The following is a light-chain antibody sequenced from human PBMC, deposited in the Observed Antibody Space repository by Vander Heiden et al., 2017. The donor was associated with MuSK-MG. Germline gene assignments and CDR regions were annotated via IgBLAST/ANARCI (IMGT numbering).Light chain of an antibody. J-gene: IGKJ4*01. V-gene: IGKV3D-15*01. CDR1: QSVSSY. CDR3: QHVYYCPNT. Sequence: EIVMTQSPATLSVSPGDKATLSCRASQSVSSYVAWYQQKSGQTPRLLIYGASTRATGIPARFSGSGSGTEFTLTISSLQSEDFAIYYCQHVYYCPNTFGGGTMVEIK. CDR2: GAS.